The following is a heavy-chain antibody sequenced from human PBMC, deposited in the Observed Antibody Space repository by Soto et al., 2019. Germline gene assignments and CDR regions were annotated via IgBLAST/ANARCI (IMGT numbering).Heavy chain of an antibody. CDR3: ASSLSRNYYFDY. J-gene: IGHJ4*02. V-gene: IGHV4-34*01. Sequence: SETLSLTCAVYGGSFSGYYWSWIRQPPGKGLEWIGEINHSGSTNYNPSLKSRVTISVDTSKNQFSLKLSSVTAADTAVYYCASSLSRNYYFDYWGQGTLVTVSS. D-gene: IGHD4-4*01. CDR2: INHSGST. CDR1: GGSFSGYY.